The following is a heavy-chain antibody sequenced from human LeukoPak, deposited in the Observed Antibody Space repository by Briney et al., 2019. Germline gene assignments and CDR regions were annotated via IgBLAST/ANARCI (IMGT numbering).Heavy chain of an antibody. V-gene: IGHV1-8*01. J-gene: IGHJ4*02. CDR2: MNPNSGNT. Sequence: GASVKVSCKASGYTFTSYDINWVRQATGQGLEWMGWMNPNSGNTGYAQKFQGRVTITTDESTSTAYMELSSLRSEDTAVYYCARDSSGYCDYWGQGTLVTVSS. CDR3: ARDSSGYCDY. CDR1: GYTFTSYD. D-gene: IGHD3-3*01.